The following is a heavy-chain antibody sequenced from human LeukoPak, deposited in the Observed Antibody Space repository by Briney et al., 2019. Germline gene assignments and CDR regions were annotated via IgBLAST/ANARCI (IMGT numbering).Heavy chain of an antibody. CDR3: ATPWTCTRPDCPFLH. Sequence: GASVKVSCKASGGTFSSYAISWVRQAPGQGLEWMGRIIPILGIANYAQKFQGRVTITADKSTSTAYMGLSSLRSEDTAVYYCATPWTCTRPDCPFLHWGQGTLVIVSS. CDR1: GGTFSSYA. V-gene: IGHV1-69*04. CDR2: IIPILGIA. J-gene: IGHJ4*02. D-gene: IGHD2-21*02.